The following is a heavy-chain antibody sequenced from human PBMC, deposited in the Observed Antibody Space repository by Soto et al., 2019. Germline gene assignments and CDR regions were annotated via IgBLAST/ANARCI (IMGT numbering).Heavy chain of an antibody. CDR2: ISAYNGNT. D-gene: IGHD1-26*01. J-gene: IGHJ3*02. CDR3: ARPSGSYGRCAFDI. Sequence: ASVKVSCKASGYTFTSYGISWVRQAPGQGLEWMGWISAYNGNTNYAQNLQGRVTMTTDTSTSTAYMELRSLRSDDTAVYYCARPSGSYGRCAFDIWGQGTMVTVS. V-gene: IGHV1-18*01. CDR1: GYTFTSYG.